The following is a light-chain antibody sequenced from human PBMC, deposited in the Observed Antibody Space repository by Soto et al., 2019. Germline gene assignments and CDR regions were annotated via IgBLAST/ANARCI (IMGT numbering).Light chain of an antibody. Sequence: EIVMTQSPATLSVSPGERATLSCRASQSVSSNLAWYQQKPGQAPRLLIYGASSRAPGIPDRFSGSGSGTDFTLTIRRLEPEDFAVYYCQQYGTSSTFGQGTKVDIK. CDR2: GAS. CDR3: QQYGTSST. V-gene: IGKV3-20*01. J-gene: IGKJ1*01. CDR1: QSVSSN.